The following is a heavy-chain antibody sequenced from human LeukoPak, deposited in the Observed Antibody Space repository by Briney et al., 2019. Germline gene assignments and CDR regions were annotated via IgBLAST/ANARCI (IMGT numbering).Heavy chain of an antibody. Sequence: PSETLSLTCTVSGGSISSYYWSWIRQPPGKGLEWIGYIYYSGSTNYNPSLKSRVTISVDTSKNQFSLKLSSVTAADTAVYYCARAGYYDILTGYSPPYYFDYWGQGTLVTVSS. D-gene: IGHD3-9*01. J-gene: IGHJ4*02. V-gene: IGHV4-59*01. CDR3: ARAGYYDILTGYSPPYYFDY. CDR2: IYYSGST. CDR1: GGSISSYY.